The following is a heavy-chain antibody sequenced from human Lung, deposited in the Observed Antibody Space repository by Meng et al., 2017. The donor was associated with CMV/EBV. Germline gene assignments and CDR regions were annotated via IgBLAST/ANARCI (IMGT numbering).Heavy chain of an antibody. V-gene: IGHV3-30-3*01. CDR1: GFTFSSYA. D-gene: IGHD2-2*01. J-gene: IGHJ4*02. CDR2: ISYDGSNK. CDR3: ARGYCSSTSCYWGYYFDY. Sequence: GGSLRLSCAASGFTFSSYAMHWVRQAPGKGLEWVAVISYDGSNKYYADSVKGRFTISRDNSKNTLYLQMNSLRAEDTAVYYCARGYCSSTSCYWGYYFDYWGQGTXVTVSS.